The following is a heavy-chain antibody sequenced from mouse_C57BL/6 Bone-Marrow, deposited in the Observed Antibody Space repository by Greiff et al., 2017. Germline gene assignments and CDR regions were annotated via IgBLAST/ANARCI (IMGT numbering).Heavy chain of an antibody. CDR3: ARYYYSNRYYYAMDY. D-gene: IGHD2-5*01. CDR1: GFTFSSYT. Sequence: EVKLVDSGGGLVKPGGSLKLSCAASGFTFSSYTMSWVRQTPEKRLEWVATISGGGGNTYYPDSVKGRFTISRDNAKNTLYLQMSSLRSEDTALYYCARYYYSNRYYYAMDYWGQGTSVTVSS. V-gene: IGHV5-9*01. CDR2: ISGGGGNT. J-gene: IGHJ4*01.